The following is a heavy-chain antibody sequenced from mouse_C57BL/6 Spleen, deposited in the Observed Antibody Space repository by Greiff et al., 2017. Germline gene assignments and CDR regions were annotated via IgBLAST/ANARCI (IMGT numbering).Heavy chain of an antibody. CDR2: IDPANGNT. V-gene: IGHV14-3*01. CDR1: GFNIKNTY. D-gene: IGHD1-1*01. CDR3: TITTVVATWGPGYAMDY. J-gene: IGHJ4*01. Sequence: VQLQQSVAELVRPGASVKLSCTASGFNIKNTYMHWVKQRPEQGLEWIGRIDPANGNTKYAPKFQGKATITADTSSNTAYLQLSSLTSEDTAIYYCTITTVVATWGPGYAMDYWGQGTSVTVSS.